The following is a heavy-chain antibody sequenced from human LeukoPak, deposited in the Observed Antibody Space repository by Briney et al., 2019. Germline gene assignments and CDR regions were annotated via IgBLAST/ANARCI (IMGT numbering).Heavy chain of an antibody. CDR1: GFNFSSYA. CDR3: VKGGYSSSWYNWFDP. J-gene: IGHJ5*02. V-gene: IGHV3-64D*09. D-gene: IGHD2-2*01. CDR2: ISNNGGST. Sequence: PGGSLRLSCSASGFNFSSYAIHWVRQAPGKGLEYVSAISNNGGSTYHADSVKGRFSISRDNSRNTLYLQMSSLRAEDTAVYYCVKGGYSSSWYNWFDPWGQGTLVTVSS.